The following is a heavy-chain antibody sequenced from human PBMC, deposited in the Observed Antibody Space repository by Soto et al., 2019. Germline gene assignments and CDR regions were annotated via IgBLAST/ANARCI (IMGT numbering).Heavy chain of an antibody. CDR3: ARARITMIVVVIIDAFDI. D-gene: IGHD3-22*01. Sequence: WASVKVSCKASGGTFSSYAISWVRQAPGQGLEWMGGIIPIFGTANYAQKFQGRVTITADDSTSTAYMELSSLRSEDTAVYYCARARITMIVVVIIDAFDIWGQGTMVTVSS. V-gene: IGHV1-69*13. CDR1: GGTFSSYA. J-gene: IGHJ3*02. CDR2: IIPIFGTA.